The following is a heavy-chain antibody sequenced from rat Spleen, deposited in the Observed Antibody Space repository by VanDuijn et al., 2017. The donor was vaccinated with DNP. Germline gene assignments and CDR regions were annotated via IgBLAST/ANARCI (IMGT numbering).Heavy chain of an antibody. V-gene: IGHV4-2*01. CDR2: INKDSSTI. CDR1: GFNFNDYW. Sequence: EVKLVESGGGLVQPGRSLKLSCAASGFNFNDYWMGWVRQAPGKGLEWIGEINKDSSTIIYSPSLKEKFTISRDNAQNTLFLQMSKLGSEDTAIYYCARGPNYGGDSDYFDHWGQGVMVTVSS. J-gene: IGHJ2*01. D-gene: IGHD1-11*01. CDR3: ARGPNYGGDSDYFDH.